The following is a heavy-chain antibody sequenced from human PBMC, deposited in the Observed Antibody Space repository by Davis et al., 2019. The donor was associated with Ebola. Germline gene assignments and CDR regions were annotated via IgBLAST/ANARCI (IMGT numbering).Heavy chain of an antibody. D-gene: IGHD3-22*01. Sequence: PGGSLRLSCAASGFTFSSYSMNWVRQAPGKGLEWVAVISYDGSNKYYADSVKGRFTISRDNSKNTLYLQMNSLRAEDTAVYYCAKDSGGLIVVDAFDIWGQGTMVTVSS. CDR2: ISYDGSNK. V-gene: IGHV3-30*18. CDR1: GFTFSSYS. CDR3: AKDSGGLIVVDAFDI. J-gene: IGHJ3*02.